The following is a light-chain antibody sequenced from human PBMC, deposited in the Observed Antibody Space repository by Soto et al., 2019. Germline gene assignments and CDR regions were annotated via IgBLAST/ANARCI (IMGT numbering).Light chain of an antibody. J-gene: IGLJ1*01. CDR1: SSDVGGYNY. Sequence: QSALTQPASVSVSPGQSITISCTGTSSDVGGYNYVSWYQHHPGKAPKLMIYDVSNRPSGVSNRFSGSKSGNTASLTISGLQPEDEADYYCSSYTTSNTRQIVFGTGTKVT. V-gene: IGLV2-14*03. CDR3: SSYTTSNTRQIV. CDR2: DVS.